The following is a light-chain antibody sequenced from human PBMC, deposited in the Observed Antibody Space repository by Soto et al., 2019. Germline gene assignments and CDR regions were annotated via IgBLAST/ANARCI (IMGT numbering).Light chain of an antibody. V-gene: IGKV1-5*03. Sequence: DIQMTQSPSTLSAFVGDRVTITCRASQSISSWLAWYQQKPGKAPKLLIYKASSLESGVPSRFSGGGSGTEFTITISSLQPDDFATYYCQQYNSAWTFGQGTKVEIK. J-gene: IGKJ1*01. CDR2: KAS. CDR1: QSISSW. CDR3: QQYNSAWT.